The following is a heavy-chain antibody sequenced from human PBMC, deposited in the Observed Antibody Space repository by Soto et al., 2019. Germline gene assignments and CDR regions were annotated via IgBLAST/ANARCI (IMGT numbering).Heavy chain of an antibody. D-gene: IGHD3-22*01. CDR2: INPSGGST. V-gene: IGHV1-46*01. J-gene: IGHJ4*02. CDR1: GYTFTSYY. CDR3: ARAEEYYYDSSGYLFDY. Sequence: ASVKVSCKASGYTFTSYYMHWVRQAPGQGLEWMGIINPSGGSTSYAQKFQGRVTMTRGTSTSTVYMELSSLRSEDTAVYYCARAEEYYYDSSGYLFDYWGQGTLVTVSS.